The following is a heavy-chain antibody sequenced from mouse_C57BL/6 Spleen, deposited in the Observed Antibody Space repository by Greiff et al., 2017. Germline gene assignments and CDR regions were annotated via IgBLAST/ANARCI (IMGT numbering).Heavy chain of an antibody. D-gene: IGHD2-12*01. CDR1: GFTFSSYA. CDR2: ISDGGSYT. J-gene: IGHJ4*01. Sequence: EVHLVESGGGLVKPGGSLKLSCAASGFTFSSYAMSWVRQTPEKRLEWVATISDGGSYTYYPDNVKGRFTISRANAKNNLYLQMSHLKSEDTAMYYCARDGGDDDAMDYWGQGTSVTVSS. CDR3: ARDGGDDDAMDY. V-gene: IGHV5-4*01.